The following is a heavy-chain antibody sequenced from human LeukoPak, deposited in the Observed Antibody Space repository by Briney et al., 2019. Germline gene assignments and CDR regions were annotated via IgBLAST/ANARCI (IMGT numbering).Heavy chain of an antibody. D-gene: IGHD3-22*01. J-gene: IGHJ4*02. CDR3: ARSSEYYYDSSGYDRRGAVDY. CDR2: IYTSGST. V-gene: IGHV4-61*02. Sequence: PSQTLSLTCSVSGGSISSGTYYWSWIRQPAGKGLEWIGRIYTSGSTNYNPSLKSRVTISLDTFKNQFSLKLSSVTAADTAVYYCARSSEYYYDSSGYDRRGAVDYWGQGTLVTVSS. CDR1: GGSISSGTYY.